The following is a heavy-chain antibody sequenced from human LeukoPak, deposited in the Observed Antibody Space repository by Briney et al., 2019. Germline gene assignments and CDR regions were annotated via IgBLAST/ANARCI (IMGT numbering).Heavy chain of an antibody. V-gene: IGHV3-9*01. Sequence: PGGSLRLSCAASGFTFDDYAMHWVRQAPGKGLEWVSGISWNSGSIGYADSVEGRFTISRDNAKNSLYLQMNSLRAEDTALYYCAKDGMDVWGQGTTVTVSS. CDR3: AKDGMDV. CDR1: GFTFDDYA. J-gene: IGHJ6*02. CDR2: ISWNSGSI.